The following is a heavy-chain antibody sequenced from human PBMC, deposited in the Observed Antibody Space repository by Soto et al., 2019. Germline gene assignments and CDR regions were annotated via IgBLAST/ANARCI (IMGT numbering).Heavy chain of an antibody. CDR2: SYYSGST. J-gene: IGHJ6*02. Sequence: SETLSLTCTVSGGSISSSSYYWGWIRQPPGKGLEWIGSSYYSGSTYYNPSLKRRVTISVDTSKNQFSLKLSPVTAANTAVYYCARSRHYCSGGSCCSPLYFYYGMDVWGQGTTVTVSS. CDR3: ARSRHYCSGGSCCSPLYFYYGMDV. D-gene: IGHD2-15*01. V-gene: IGHV4-39*01. CDR1: GGSISSSSYY.